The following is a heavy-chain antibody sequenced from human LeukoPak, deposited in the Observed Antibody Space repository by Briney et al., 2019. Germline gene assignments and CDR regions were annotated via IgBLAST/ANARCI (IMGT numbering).Heavy chain of an antibody. J-gene: IGHJ4*02. V-gene: IGHV3-30*04. CDR2: ISYDGSNK. Sequence: GGSLRLSCAASGFTFSSYAMHWVRQAPGKGLEWVAVISYDGSNKYYADSVKGRFTISRGNSKNTLYLQMNSLRAEDTAVYYCARGYQMATISAHFDYWGQGTLVTVSS. CDR3: ARGYQMATISAHFDY. D-gene: IGHD5-24*01. CDR1: GFTFSSYA.